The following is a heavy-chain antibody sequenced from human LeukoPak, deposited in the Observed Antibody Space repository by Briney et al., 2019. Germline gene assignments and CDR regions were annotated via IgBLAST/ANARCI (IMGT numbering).Heavy chain of an antibody. D-gene: IGHD3-9*01. CDR1: GFTFSSFA. CDR3: ARSHYDILTGYSAFDY. Sequence: GGSLRFSCAASGFTFSSFAMSWVRQAPGKGLEWVSTFSGSGGSTYYADSVKGRFSISRDNSKNTLYLQMNSLRAEDTAAYYCARSHYDILTGYSAFDYWGQGTLVTVPS. V-gene: IGHV3-23*01. CDR2: FSGSGGST. J-gene: IGHJ4*02.